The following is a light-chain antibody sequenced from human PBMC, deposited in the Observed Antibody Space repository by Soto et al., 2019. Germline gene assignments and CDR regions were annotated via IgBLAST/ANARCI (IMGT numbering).Light chain of an antibody. CDR1: QSISSW. V-gene: IGKV1-5*03. CDR2: KTS. J-gene: IGKJ4*01. Sequence: DIQMTQSPSTLSASVGDRVTFTCRASQSISSWLAWYQQKPGKAPTLLIYKTSNLESGVPLRFSGSGSGTEFALTISSLQPDDFATYNCQQYNTYSLTFGGGTKVEIK. CDR3: QQYNTYSLT.